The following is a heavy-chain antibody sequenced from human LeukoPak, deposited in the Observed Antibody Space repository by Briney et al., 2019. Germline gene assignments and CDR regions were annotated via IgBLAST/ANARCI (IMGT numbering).Heavy chain of an antibody. CDR1: GGSISSGGYY. J-gene: IGHJ4*02. Sequence: SETLSLTCTVSGGSISSGGYYWSCIRQHPGKGLEWIGYIFYTGSTYYNPSLKSRVTISVDTTKNQFSLKLSSVTAADTAVYYCATDPDYYDSNGQWGQGTLVTVSS. V-gene: IGHV4-31*03. CDR3: ATDPDYYDSNGQ. D-gene: IGHD3-22*01. CDR2: IFYTGST.